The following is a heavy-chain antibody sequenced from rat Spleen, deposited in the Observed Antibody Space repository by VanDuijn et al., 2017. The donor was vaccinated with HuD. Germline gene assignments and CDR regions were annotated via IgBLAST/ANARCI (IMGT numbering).Heavy chain of an antibody. D-gene: IGHD4-3*01. CDR1: GFSLTSYS. CDR3: AVAGYGY. CDR2: ISNDGGTT. V-gene: IGHV5-58*01. Sequence: VQLKESGPGLVQPSETLSLTCTVSGFSLTSYSVSWVRQAPGKGLEWVSSISNDGGTTYYPDSVKGRFTISRDNAENTVYLQMNSLRSEDTATYYCAVAGYGYWGQGVMVTVSS. J-gene: IGHJ2*01.